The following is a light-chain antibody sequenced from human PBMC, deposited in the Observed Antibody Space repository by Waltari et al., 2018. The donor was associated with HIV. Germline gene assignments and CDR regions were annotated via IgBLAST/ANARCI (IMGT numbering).Light chain of an antibody. CDR2: EVT. V-gene: IGLV2-14*01. J-gene: IGLJ3*02. CDR3: NSFTNSGTLE. Sequence: QSALTQPASVSGSPGQSITLSCTGASRHIVTSKYASLYLQRPGKAPQIIMYEVTNPPSGVSDRFSGSKSGNTASLTISRLQPEDEAVYFCNSFTNSGTLEFGGGTKLTVL. CDR1: SRHIVTSKY.